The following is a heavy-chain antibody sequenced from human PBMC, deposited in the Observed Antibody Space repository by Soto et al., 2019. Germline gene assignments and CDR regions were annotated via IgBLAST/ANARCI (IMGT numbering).Heavy chain of an antibody. V-gene: IGHV3-64*01. Sequence: GGSLSLSCAASGFTFSSYAMHWVRQAPGKGLEYVSAISSNGGSTYYANSVKGRFTISRDNSKNTLYLQMGSLRAEDMAVYYCARDVGYDFWSGYYPYYYYYYMDVWGKGTTVTVSS. D-gene: IGHD3-3*01. CDR2: ISSNGGST. CDR3: ARDVGYDFWSGYYPYYYYYYMDV. CDR1: GFTFSSYA. J-gene: IGHJ6*03.